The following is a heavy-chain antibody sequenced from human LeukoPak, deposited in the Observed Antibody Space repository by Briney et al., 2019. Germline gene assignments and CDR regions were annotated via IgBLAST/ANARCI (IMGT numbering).Heavy chain of an antibody. CDR2: ISGSGGST. CDR1: GFTFSSYG. CDR3: AKEIYGDSTGGRFQH. J-gene: IGHJ1*01. Sequence: PGGSLRLSWAASGFTFSSYGMSWVRQAPGKGLEWVSAISGSGGSTYYADSVKGRFTISRDNSKNTLYLQMKSLRAEDTAVYYCAKEIYGDSTGGRFQHWGQGTLVTVSS. V-gene: IGHV3-23*01. D-gene: IGHD4-17*01.